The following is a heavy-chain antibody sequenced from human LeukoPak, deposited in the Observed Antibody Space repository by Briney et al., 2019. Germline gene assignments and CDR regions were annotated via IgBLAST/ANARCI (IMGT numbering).Heavy chain of an antibody. CDR2: IKSKTDGGTT. V-gene: IGHV3-15*01. J-gene: IGHJ3*02. Sequence: GGSLRLSCAASGFTFSNAWMRWVRQAPGKGLEWVGRIKSKTDGGTTDYAAPVKGRFTISRDDSKNTLYLQMNSLKTEDTAVYYCTTDRNDILTGYSHAFDIWGQGTMVTVSS. CDR3: TTDRNDILTGYSHAFDI. D-gene: IGHD3-9*01. CDR1: GFTFSNAW.